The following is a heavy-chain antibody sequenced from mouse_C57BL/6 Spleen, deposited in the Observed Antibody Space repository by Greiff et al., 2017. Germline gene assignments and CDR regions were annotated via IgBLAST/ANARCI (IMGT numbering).Heavy chain of an antibody. Sequence: VQLQQSGPGLVQPSQSLSITCTVSGFSLTSYGVHWVRQSPGKGLEWLGVIWSGGSTDYNAAFISRLSISKDNSKSQVFFKMNSLQADDTAIYYCARQGSSYPFDYWGQGTTLTVSS. CDR2: IWSGGST. V-gene: IGHV2-2*01. D-gene: IGHD1-1*01. J-gene: IGHJ2*01. CDR1: GFSLTSYG. CDR3: ARQGSSYPFDY.